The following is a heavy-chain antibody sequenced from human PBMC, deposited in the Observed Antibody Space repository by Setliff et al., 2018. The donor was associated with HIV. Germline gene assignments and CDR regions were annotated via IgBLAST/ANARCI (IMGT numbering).Heavy chain of an antibody. V-gene: IGHV3-72*01. J-gene: IGHJ6*03. Sequence: GGSLRLSCAASGFTFSDHYMDGVRQAPGKGLEWVGRSTNKDNSYTTTYAASVKGRFTISREDSKNSLYLQMNSLKTEDTAVYYCARDGGLGVYHMDVWGKGTTVTVSS. CDR1: GFTFSDHY. CDR3: ARDGGLGVYHMDV. D-gene: IGHD2-8*02. CDR2: STNKDNSYTT.